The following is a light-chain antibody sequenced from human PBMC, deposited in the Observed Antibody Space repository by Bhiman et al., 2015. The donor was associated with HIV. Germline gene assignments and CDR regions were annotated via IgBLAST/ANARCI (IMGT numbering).Light chain of an antibody. Sequence: QSALTQPASVSGWPGQSITISCTGTSSDVGTYNLVSWYQQHPGKAPKLMIYEVNKRPSGVSNRFSGSKSGNTASLTISGLRAEDEADYYCSSLTSSITYVFGTGTNVTVL. V-gene: IGLV2-14*02. CDR2: EVN. CDR3: SSLTSSITYV. CDR1: SSDVGTYNL. J-gene: IGLJ1*01.